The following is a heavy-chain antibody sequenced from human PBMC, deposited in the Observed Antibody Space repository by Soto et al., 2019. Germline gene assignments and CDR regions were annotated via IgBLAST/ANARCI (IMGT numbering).Heavy chain of an antibody. D-gene: IGHD6-13*01. Sequence: SLKISCKGSGYTFTNYWISWVRQMPGKGLEWMGRIDPSDSYTKYSPSFQGHVTMSGDKSITTAYLQWSSLKASDTAIYYCARSQPIAAAGYYYYYGLDVWGQGTTVTVSS. CDR1: GYTFTNYW. CDR2: IDPSDSYT. CDR3: ARSQPIAAAGYYYYYGLDV. V-gene: IGHV5-10-1*01. J-gene: IGHJ6*02.